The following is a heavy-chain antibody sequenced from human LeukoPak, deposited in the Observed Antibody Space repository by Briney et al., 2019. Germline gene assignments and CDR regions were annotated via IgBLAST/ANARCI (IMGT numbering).Heavy chain of an antibody. CDR2: INHSGST. D-gene: IGHD3-10*01. CDR1: GVSFSVYY. CDR3: ARVGNYYYGSGSYHRYPYYYYYGMDV. V-gene: IGHV4-34*01. Sequence: SETLSLTCAVYGVSFSVYYWSWIPQPPGKGLEWIGEINHSGSTNYNPSLKSRVTLSVDKSKNQLYLKLSSVNAADTAVYYCARVGNYYYGSGSYHRYPYYYYYGMDVWGQGTTVTVSS. J-gene: IGHJ6*02.